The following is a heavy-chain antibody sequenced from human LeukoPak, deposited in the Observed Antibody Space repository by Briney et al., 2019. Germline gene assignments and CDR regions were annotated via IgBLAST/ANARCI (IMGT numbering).Heavy chain of an antibody. CDR2: ISSSDGRT. CDR1: GFTFSSYA. J-gene: IGHJ4*02. CDR3: ARDKIVGATNFDY. Sequence: PGGSLRLSCAASGFTFSSYAMSWVRQAPGRGLEWVSAISSSDGRTYYADSVKGRFTISRDNSKNTLYLQMNSLRAEDTAIYYCARDKIVGATNFDYWGQGTLVTVSS. V-gene: IGHV3-23*01. D-gene: IGHD1-26*01.